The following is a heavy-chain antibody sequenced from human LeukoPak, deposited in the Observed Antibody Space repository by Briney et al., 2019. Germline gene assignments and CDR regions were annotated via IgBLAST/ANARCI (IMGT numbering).Heavy chain of an antibody. J-gene: IGHJ5*02. CDR1: GVTFSSYA. CDR3: ARDPSDYSNSNWFDP. Sequence: GASVKVSCKASGVTFSSYAISWVRQAPGQGLEWMGWINPNSGGTNYAQKFQGRVTMTRDTSISTAYMELSRLRSDDTAVYYCARDPSDYSNSNWFDPWGQGTLVTVSS. CDR2: INPNSGGT. V-gene: IGHV1-2*02. D-gene: IGHD4-11*01.